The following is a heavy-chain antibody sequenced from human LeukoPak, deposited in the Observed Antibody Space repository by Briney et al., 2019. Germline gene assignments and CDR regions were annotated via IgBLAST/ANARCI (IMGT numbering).Heavy chain of an antibody. V-gene: IGHV4-4*09. D-gene: IGHD5-12*01. Sequence: SETLSLTCTVSGGSISSYYWSWIRQPPGRGLEWIGYIYTSGSTNYNPSLKSRVTISVDTSKNQFSLKLSSVTAADTAVYYCARHRRGRGIVATIGWFVPWGQGTLVTVSS. J-gene: IGHJ5*02. CDR1: GGSISSYY. CDR3: ARHRRGRGIVATIGWFVP. CDR2: IYTSGST.